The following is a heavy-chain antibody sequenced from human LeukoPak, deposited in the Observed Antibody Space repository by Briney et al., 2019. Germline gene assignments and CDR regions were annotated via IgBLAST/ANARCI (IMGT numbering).Heavy chain of an antibody. J-gene: IGHJ4*02. V-gene: IGHV3-33*01. CDR3: AAIGMKS. D-gene: IGHD1-26*01. CDR1: GFTFSSYG. CDR2: IWYDGSNK. Sequence: GGSLRLSCAASGFTFSSYGMHWVRQAPGKGLEWVAVIWYDGSNKYYADSVKGRFTISRDNSKNTLYLQMNSLRSEDTAVYYCAAIGMKSWGQGTLVTVSS.